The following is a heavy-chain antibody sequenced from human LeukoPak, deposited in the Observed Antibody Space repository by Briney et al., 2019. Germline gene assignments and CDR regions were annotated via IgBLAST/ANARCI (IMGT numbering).Heavy chain of an antibody. V-gene: IGHV4-39*07. Sequence: SETLSLTCTVSGGSISSGSYYWSWIRQPPGKGLEWIGEINHSGSTNYNPSLKSRVTISVDTSKNQFSLKLSSVTAADTAVYYCARGLNYYDSSGYYRPWGQGTLVTVSS. D-gene: IGHD3-22*01. CDR2: INHSGST. J-gene: IGHJ5*02. CDR1: GGSISSGSYY. CDR3: ARGLNYYDSSGYYRP.